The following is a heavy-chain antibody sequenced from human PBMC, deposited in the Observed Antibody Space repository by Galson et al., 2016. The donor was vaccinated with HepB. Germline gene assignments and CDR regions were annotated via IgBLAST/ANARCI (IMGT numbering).Heavy chain of an antibody. CDR2: FDDNNDRT. Sequence: SLRLSCAASGFNFSNYAMTWVRQAPGKGLEWVSCFDDNNDRTYYAGPVSGRFTISRDKSRDTLHLQMDSLRVEETAIYYCVKEGVGAARAFAYWGQGALVTVSS. D-gene: IGHD6-6*01. J-gene: IGHJ4*02. CDR3: VKEGVGAARAFAY. V-gene: IGHV3-23*01. CDR1: GFNFSNYA.